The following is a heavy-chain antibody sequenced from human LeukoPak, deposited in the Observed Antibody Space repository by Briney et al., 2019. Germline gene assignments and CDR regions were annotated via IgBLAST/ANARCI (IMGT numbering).Heavy chain of an antibody. V-gene: IGHV3-30*19. CDR3: ARVLRPTPLRQPNDY. J-gene: IGHJ4*02. CDR2: ISYDGSNK. CDR1: GFTFSNVG. D-gene: IGHD4-17*01. Sequence: GGSLRLSCTASGFTFSNVGMHWVRQAPGKGLEWVAVISYDGSNKYYADSVKGRFTISRDNSKNTLYLQMNSLRAEDTAVYYCARVLRPTPLRQPNDYWGQGTLVTVSS.